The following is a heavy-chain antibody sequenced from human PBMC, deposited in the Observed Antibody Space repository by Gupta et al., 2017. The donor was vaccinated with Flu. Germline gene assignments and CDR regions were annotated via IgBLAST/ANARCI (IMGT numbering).Heavy chain of an antibody. Sequence: EVQLLESGGGLVQRGGSLRLSCSASGFPFSTYDINLVRQAPGKGLEWIAYISGSSRTMYYAASVRGRFTISRDNARNSLSLQMNGLRDEDTAVYYCARESLGGDPYFDNWGQGTLVSVSS. V-gene: IGHV3-48*02. CDR3: ARESLGGDPYFDN. D-gene: IGHD2-21*02. CDR1: GFPFSTYD. J-gene: IGHJ4*02. CDR2: ISGSSRTM.